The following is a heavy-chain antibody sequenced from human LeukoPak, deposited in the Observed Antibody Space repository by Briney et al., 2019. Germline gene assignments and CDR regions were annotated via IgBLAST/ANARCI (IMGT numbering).Heavy chain of an antibody. Sequence: PGGSLRLSCAASRFTFSNAWMSWVRQAPGKGLEWVGRVKSKTEGGATDYAAPVKGRFTLSRDDSKNTLYLQMNSLKTDDTAVYYCTTDEGGFPGCFDYWGQGTLVTVSS. CDR1: RFTFSNAW. D-gene: IGHD3-16*01. CDR3: TTDEGGFPGCFDY. CDR2: VKSKTEGGAT. J-gene: IGHJ4*02. V-gene: IGHV3-15*01.